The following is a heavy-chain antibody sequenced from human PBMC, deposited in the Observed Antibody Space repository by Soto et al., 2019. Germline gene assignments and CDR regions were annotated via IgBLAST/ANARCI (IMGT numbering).Heavy chain of an antibody. CDR3: AKGVEANWGFYYAMDV. D-gene: IGHD7-27*01. V-gene: IGHV3-30*18. Sequence: GGSLRLSCVASGFMFSGYGMHWFRQTAGMGLEWVAVISFYGNYKYYAKSVKGRFTFARDNSKNTLYLQMNSLRVEDTAVYYCAKGVEANWGFYYAMDVWGKGTKVTVSS. CDR2: ISFYGNYK. CDR1: GFMFSGYG. J-gene: IGHJ6*04.